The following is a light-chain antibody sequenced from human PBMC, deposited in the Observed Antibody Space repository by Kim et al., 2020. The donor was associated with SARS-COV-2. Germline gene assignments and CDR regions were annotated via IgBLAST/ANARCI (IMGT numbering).Light chain of an antibody. J-gene: IGKJ4*01. CDR3: QQGDNTPLT. CDR1: QNVNSY. CDR2: AAS. V-gene: IGKV1-39*01. Sequence: PSVEDRLTIPCRASQNVNSYLDWYQQKAGAAPQLLFYAASSLQSGVPARFSGSGCGTAFILPNSSLQAEGSATYYCQQGDNTPLTFGGGAKVDNK.